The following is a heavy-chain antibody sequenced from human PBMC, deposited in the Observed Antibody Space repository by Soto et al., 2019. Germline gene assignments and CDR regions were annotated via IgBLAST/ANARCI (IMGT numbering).Heavy chain of an antibody. CDR3: ARAEYYYGSAKYYFDY. Sequence: EVQLVQSGGGLVQPGGSLRLSCAASGFTFSSYFMHWVRQAPGKGLEYVSAISSSGDSTYYANSVKGRFIISRDNSKYTRYLQRGSLRAEDMAVYYCARAEYYYGSAKYYFDYWGQGTLVTVSS. J-gene: IGHJ4*02. V-gene: IGHV3-64*01. CDR1: GFTFSSYF. CDR2: ISSSGDST. D-gene: IGHD3-10*01.